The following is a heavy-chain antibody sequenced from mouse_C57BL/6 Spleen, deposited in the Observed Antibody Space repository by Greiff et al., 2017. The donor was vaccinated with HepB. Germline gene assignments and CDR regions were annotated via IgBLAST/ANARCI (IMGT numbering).Heavy chain of an antibody. Sequence: EVNLVESGGGLVKPGGSLKLSCAASGFTFSDYGMHWVRQAPEKGLEWVAYISSGSSTIYYADTVKGRFTISRDNAKNTLFLQMTSLKSEDTAMYYCASYDGYYDYIDYWGQGTSLTVSS. CDR2: ISSGSSTI. J-gene: IGHJ2*02. V-gene: IGHV5-17*01. CDR3: ASYDGYYDYIDY. CDR1: GFTFSDYG. D-gene: IGHD2-3*01.